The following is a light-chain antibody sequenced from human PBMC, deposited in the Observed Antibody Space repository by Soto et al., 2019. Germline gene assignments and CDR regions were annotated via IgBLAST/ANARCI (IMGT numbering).Light chain of an antibody. J-gene: IGLJ3*02. CDR1: DSNIGKNY. Sequence: QSVLTQPPSVSAAPGQKVIISCSGSDSNIGKNYVSWYQHFPGTAPKLLIYDNDKRPAVIPDRFSGSRSDTSATLGITGLQTGDEADYYCGTWDTSLFVWMFGGGTKLTVL. V-gene: IGLV1-51*01. CDR2: DND. CDR3: GTWDTSLFVWM.